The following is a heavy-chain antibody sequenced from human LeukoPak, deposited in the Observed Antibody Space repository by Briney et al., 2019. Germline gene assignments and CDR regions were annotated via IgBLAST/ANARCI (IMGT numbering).Heavy chain of an antibody. Sequence: GASVKVSCKASGYTFTGYYMHWVRQAPGQGLEWMGWINPNSGGTNYAQKFQGRVTMTRDTSISTAYMELSMLRSDDTAVYYCARSWGSGSFNWFDPWGQGTLVTVSS. CDR3: ARSWGSGSFNWFDP. CDR2: INPNSGGT. V-gene: IGHV1-2*02. J-gene: IGHJ5*02. D-gene: IGHD3-10*01. CDR1: GYTFTGYY.